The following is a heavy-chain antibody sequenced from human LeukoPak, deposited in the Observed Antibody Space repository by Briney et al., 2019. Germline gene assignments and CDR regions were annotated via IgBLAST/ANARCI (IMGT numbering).Heavy chain of an antibody. CDR3: ARGLILY. CDR2: ISSSGGTM. Sequence: PGGSLRLSCAASGFTFSSYEMNWVRQAPGKGLERVSYISSSGGTMYYADSVKGRFTISRDNAKNSLYLQMNSLRAEDTGVYYCARGLILYWGQGTLVTVSS. V-gene: IGHV3-48*03. J-gene: IGHJ4*02. CDR1: GFTFSSYE. D-gene: IGHD2-21*01.